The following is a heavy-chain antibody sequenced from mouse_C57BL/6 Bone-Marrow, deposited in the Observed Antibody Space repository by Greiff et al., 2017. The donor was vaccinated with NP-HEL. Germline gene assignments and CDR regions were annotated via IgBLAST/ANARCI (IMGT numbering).Heavy chain of an antibody. CDR2: IWWGDDK. CDR3: ARYYYGSSYGFAY. J-gene: IGHJ3*01. CDR1: GFSLSTFGMG. D-gene: IGHD1-1*01. Sequence: QVTLKECGPGILQPSQTLSLTCSFSGFSLSTFGMGVGRIRQPSGKGLEWLAHIWWGDDKYYNPALKSRPTISKDTSKNQVFLKIANVDTAETATYYCARYYYGSSYGFAYWGQGTLVTVSA. V-gene: IGHV8-8*01.